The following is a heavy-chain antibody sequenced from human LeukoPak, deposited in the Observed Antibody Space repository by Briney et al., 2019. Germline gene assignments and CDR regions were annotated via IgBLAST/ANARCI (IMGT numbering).Heavy chain of an antibody. Sequence: GRSLRLSCAASKFTFSNYDMHWVPQATGKGLEWVSSIGTASDPYYAGSVKGRFTISRENAKNSFYLQMNSLRAGDTAVYYCSRGGRLAGNAFDIWGQGTMVTVSS. D-gene: IGHD6-13*01. CDR1: KFTFSNYD. CDR2: IGTASDP. V-gene: IGHV3-13*05. J-gene: IGHJ3*02. CDR3: SRGGRLAGNAFDI.